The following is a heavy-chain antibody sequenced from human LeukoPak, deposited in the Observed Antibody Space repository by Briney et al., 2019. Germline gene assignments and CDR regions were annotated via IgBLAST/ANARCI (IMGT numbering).Heavy chain of an antibody. D-gene: IGHD3-22*01. J-gene: IGHJ4*02. CDR2: ISYGGSNE. CDR1: GFTFSNYG. V-gene: IGHV3-30*18. Sequence: GGSLRLSCAASGFTFSNYGMHWVRQAPGKGLEWVAVISYGGSNEYYADSVKGRFTISRDNSKNTLYLQMNSPRAEDTAVYYCAKGHYDSSGYYFDYWDQGTLVTVSS. CDR3: AKGHYDSSGYYFDY.